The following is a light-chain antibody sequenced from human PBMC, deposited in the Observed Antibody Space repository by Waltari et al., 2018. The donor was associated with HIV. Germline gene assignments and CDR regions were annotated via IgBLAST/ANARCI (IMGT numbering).Light chain of an antibody. J-gene: IGLJ1*01. CDR2: GRN. Sequence: QSVLTQPPSASGAPGRGVTISCSGSSSNIGQNTVNWYQQIPGSAPKLLFYGRNLRSPGVPDRFAGSKSGTSASLVISGLQSDDEADYYCAAWDESLHGYVFGPGTTVTVL. V-gene: IGLV1-44*01. CDR1: SSNIGQNT. CDR3: AAWDESLHGYV.